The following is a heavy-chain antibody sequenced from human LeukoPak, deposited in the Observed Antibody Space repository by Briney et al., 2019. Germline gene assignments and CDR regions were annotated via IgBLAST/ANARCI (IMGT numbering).Heavy chain of an antibody. J-gene: IGHJ6*03. Sequence: GGSLRLSCAASGFTFSSYSMNWVRQAPGKGLEWVSSISSSSSYIYYADSVKGRFTISRDNAKSSLYLQMNSLRAEDTAVYYCARKTGYSSSWLVVTATPNGYMDVWGKGTTVTVSS. V-gene: IGHV3-21*01. D-gene: IGHD6-13*01. CDR2: ISSSSSYI. CDR1: GFTFSSYS. CDR3: ARKTGYSSSWLVVTATPNGYMDV.